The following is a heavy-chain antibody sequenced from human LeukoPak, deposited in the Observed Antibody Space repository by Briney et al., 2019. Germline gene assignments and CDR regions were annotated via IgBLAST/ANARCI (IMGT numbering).Heavy chain of an antibody. Sequence: GGSLRLSCAASGFTLSDHYMDWVRQAPGKGLEWVAVMSRDGSVNYYADSVKGRFTISRDNSKNTLYLQMNSLRAEDTAVYYCAREGTRGYFQHWGQGTLVTVSS. CDR3: AREGTRGYFQH. J-gene: IGHJ1*01. V-gene: IGHV3-30-3*01. CDR1: GFTLSDHY. CDR2: MSRDGSVN.